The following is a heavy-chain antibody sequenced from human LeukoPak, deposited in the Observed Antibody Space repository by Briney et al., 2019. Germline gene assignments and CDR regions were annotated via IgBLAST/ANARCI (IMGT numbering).Heavy chain of an antibody. Sequence: SETLSLTCTVSGVSISSGDYSWSWIRQPPGKVLEWIGYVYHSGSTYYSPPLRNRVTLSVDTSKNQFSLKLSSVTAADTAVYYCARAHGSPSVRLFDSWGQGTLVTVSS. J-gene: IGHJ4*02. CDR2: VYHSGST. CDR1: GVSISSGDYS. CDR3: ARAHGSPSVRLFDS. V-gene: IGHV4-30-4*01. D-gene: IGHD3-10*01.